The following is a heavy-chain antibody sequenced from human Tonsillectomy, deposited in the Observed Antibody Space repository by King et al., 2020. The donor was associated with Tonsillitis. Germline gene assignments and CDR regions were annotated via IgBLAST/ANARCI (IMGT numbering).Heavy chain of an antibody. V-gene: IGHV3-7*01. D-gene: IGHD4-17*01. J-gene: IGHJ5*02. CDR1: GFPFSNFW. Sequence: VQLVESGGGLVQPGGSLRLSCAASGFPFSNFWMTWVRQAPGKGLEWVANIKQDGSEKYYVDSVKGRFIISRDNAKNSLYLQMNSLRAEDTALYYCARGSSTVTTVGWFDPWGQGTLVTVSS. CDR3: ARGSSTVTTVGWFDP. CDR2: IKQDGSEK.